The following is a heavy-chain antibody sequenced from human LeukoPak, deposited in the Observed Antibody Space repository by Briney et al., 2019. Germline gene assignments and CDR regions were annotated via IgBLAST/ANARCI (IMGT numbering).Heavy chain of an antibody. CDR2: INHSGST. J-gene: IGHJ4*02. CDR3: ARAYYYDSSGYYLPPSYYFDY. Sequence: SETLSLTCAVYGGSFSGYYWSWIRQPPGKGLEWIGEINHSGSTNYNPSLKSRVTISVDTSKNQFSLKLSSVTAADTAVYYCARAYYYDSSGYYLPPSYYFDYWGQGTLVTVSS. V-gene: IGHV4-34*01. CDR1: GGSFSGYY. D-gene: IGHD3-22*01.